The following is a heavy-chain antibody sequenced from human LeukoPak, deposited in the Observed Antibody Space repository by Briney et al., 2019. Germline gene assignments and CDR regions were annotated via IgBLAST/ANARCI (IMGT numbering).Heavy chain of an antibody. CDR3: ARDLAYCSSTSCYPPYYYYYMDV. CDR1: GYTFTGYY. V-gene: IGHV1-2*02. Sequence: ASVKVSCKASGYTFTGYYMHWVRQAPGQGLEWMGWINPNSGGTNYAQKFQGRVTMTRDTSISTAYMELSRLRSDDTAVYHCARDLAYCSSTSCYPPYYYYYMDVWGKATTVTVSS. D-gene: IGHD2-2*01. CDR2: INPNSGGT. J-gene: IGHJ6*03.